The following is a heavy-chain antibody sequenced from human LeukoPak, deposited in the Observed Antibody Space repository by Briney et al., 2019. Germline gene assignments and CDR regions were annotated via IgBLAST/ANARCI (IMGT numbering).Heavy chain of an antibody. J-gene: IGHJ4*02. Sequence: PGGSLRLSCAASGFTFKTYAMTWVRQAPGKGLEWVSGISGSGESTYYADSVKGRFTISRDNSKNTLYLQMNSLRAEDTAVYYCAKDSGYCSSSGCYFDFWGQGTLV. V-gene: IGHV3-23*01. D-gene: IGHD2-2*03. CDR3: AKDSGYCSSSGCYFDF. CDR1: GFTFKTYA. CDR2: ISGSGEST.